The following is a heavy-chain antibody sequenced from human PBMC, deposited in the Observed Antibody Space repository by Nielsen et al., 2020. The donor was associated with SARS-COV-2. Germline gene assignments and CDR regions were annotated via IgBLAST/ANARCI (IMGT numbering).Heavy chain of an antibody. J-gene: IGHJ4*02. CDR1: GFTVSSNY. Sequence: GESLKISCAASGFTVSSNYMSWVRQDPGKGLEWVSVIYSGGSTYYADSVKGRFTISRDNAKNSLYLQMNSLRAEDTAVYYCAREFVPSYYYDSSGLDYWGQGTLVTVSS. V-gene: IGHV3-53*01. CDR3: AREFVPSYYYDSSGLDY. CDR2: IYSGGST. D-gene: IGHD3-22*01.